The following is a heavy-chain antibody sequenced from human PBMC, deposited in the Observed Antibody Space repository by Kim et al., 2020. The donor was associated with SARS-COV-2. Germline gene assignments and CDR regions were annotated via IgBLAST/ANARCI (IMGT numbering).Heavy chain of an antibody. J-gene: IGHJ2*01. CDR1: EYSFNNYW. V-gene: IGHV5-51*01. Sequence: GESLKISCKGSEYSFNNYWIGWVRQMSGKGLEWVGIIYPGESGESEIRYSPSLQGQVTISVDKSISTAYLQWSSLKASDTAVYYCARHLLSDHYDSSGDHYFSGYFDLWGRGTLVTVSS. D-gene: IGHD3-22*01. CDR2: IYPGESGESEI. CDR3: ARHLLSDHYDSSGDHYFSGYFDL.